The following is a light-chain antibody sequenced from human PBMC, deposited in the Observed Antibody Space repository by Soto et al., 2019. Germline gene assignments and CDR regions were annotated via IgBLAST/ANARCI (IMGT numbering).Light chain of an antibody. CDR1: SSDVGGYNY. V-gene: IGLV2-14*01. CDR3: SSCTSSSTLYV. Sequence: QSVLTQPASVSGSPGQSITISCTGTSSDVGGYNYVSWYQQHPGKAPKLMIYDVSNRPSGVSNRFSGSKSGNTASLTISGLQAEDEADYYCSSCTSSSTLYVFGTGTNVTVL. J-gene: IGLJ1*01. CDR2: DVS.